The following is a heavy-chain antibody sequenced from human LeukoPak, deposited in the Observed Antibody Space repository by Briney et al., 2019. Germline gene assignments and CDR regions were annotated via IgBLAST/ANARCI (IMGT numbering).Heavy chain of an antibody. Sequence: PGGSLRLSCSASGFIISDYAMHWVRQAPGKGLEYVSALSANGGTTYYADSVKGRFTISRDTSKNTLYLQMSSLRAEDTAMYHCVKDLYKGDSASWYFFHYWGRGTLVTVSS. CDR3: VKDLYKGDSASWYFFHY. V-gene: IGHV3-64D*06. J-gene: IGHJ4*02. CDR1: GFIISDYA. CDR2: LSANGGTT. D-gene: IGHD2-2*01.